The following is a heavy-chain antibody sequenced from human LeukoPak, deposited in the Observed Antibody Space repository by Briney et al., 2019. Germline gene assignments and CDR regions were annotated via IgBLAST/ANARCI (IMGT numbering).Heavy chain of an antibody. CDR1: GGSISSGGYY. V-gene: IGHV4-31*03. J-gene: IGHJ4*02. D-gene: IGHD5-18*01. CDR2: IYYSGST. Sequence: PSETLSLTCTVSGGSISSGGYYWSWIRQHPGKGLKWIGYIYYSGSTYYNPSLKSRVTISVDTSKNQFSLKLSSVTAADTAVYYCARGGYSYGHRFDYWGQGTLVTVSS. CDR3: ARGGYSYGHRFDY.